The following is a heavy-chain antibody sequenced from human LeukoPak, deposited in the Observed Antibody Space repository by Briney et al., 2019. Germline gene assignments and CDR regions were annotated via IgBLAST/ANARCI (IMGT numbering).Heavy chain of an antibody. CDR2: ISSNGGST. CDR1: GFTFSSYA. Sequence: GRSLRLSCAASGFTFSSYAMHWVRQAPGKGLEYVSAISSNGGSTYYADSVKGRFTISRDNSKNTLYLQMSSLRAEDTAVYYCVKVRQLRGGYYFDYWGQGTLVTVSS. V-gene: IGHV3-64D*06. J-gene: IGHJ4*02. CDR3: VKVRQLRGGYYFDY. D-gene: IGHD3-16*01.